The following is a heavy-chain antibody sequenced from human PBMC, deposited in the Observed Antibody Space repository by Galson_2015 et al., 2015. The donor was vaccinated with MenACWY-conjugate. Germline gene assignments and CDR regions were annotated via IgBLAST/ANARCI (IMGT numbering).Heavy chain of an antibody. D-gene: IGHD4-17*01. CDR2: ISSGSSTI. J-gene: IGHJ4*02. Sequence: SLRLSCAASGFTFSTYSMNWVRQAPGKGLEWVSYISSGSSTIYYADSVKGRFTISRDNAKNSLYLQMNSLRDEDTAVYYCAAGNYGDFDYWDQGTLVTVSS. CDR3: AAGNYGDFDY. V-gene: IGHV3-48*02. CDR1: GFTFSTYS.